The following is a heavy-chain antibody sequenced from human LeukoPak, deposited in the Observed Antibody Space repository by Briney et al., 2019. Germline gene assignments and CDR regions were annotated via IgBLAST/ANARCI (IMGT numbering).Heavy chain of an antibody. CDR1: GASISSYY. V-gene: IGHV4-4*09. D-gene: IGHD3-3*02. CDR3: ARRVISEFSIDKGNWLDP. CDR2: ILSSGST. Sequence: SETLSLTCTVSGASISSYYWNWIRQSPGKGLEWIGYILSSGSTHHNPSLTSRISLSVDTSKNQFSLKLSSVTAADTAVYYCARRVISEFSIDKGNWLDPWGQGTLVTVSS. J-gene: IGHJ5*02.